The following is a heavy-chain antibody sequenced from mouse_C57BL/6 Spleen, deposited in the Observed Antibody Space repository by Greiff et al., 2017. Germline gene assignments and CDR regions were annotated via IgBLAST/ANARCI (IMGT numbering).Heavy chain of an antibody. CDR3: ERHEAPFYYGSSHFDY. CDR2: FYPGSGSI. Sequence: VKLVESGAELVKPGASVKLSCKASGYTFTEYTIHWVKQRPGQGLEWIGWFYPGSGSIKYNEKFKDKATLTADKSSSTVYMGLSRLTSEDSAVXFCERHEAPFYYGSSHFDYWGQGTTLTVSS. J-gene: IGHJ2*01. D-gene: IGHD1-1*01. V-gene: IGHV1-62-2*01. CDR1: GYTFTEYT.